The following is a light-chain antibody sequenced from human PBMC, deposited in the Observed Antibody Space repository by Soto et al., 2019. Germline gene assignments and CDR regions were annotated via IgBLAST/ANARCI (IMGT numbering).Light chain of an antibody. Sequence: DIVMTQSPDSLAVSLGERATINCKFSQSILYSSNNKNYLTWYQQKPGQPPKMLFYWASTRESGVPDRFSGSGSGTDFTLTISSLQAEDVAVYYCQQYYSTPLTFGGGTKVEIK. V-gene: IGKV4-1*01. CDR2: WAS. J-gene: IGKJ4*01. CDR3: QQYYSTPLT. CDR1: QSILYSSNNKNY.